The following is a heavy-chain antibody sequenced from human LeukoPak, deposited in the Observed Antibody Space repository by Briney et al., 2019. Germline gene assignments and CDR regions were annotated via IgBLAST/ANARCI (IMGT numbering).Heavy chain of an antibody. Sequence: GGSLRLSCAASGFTFSSHALSWLRQAPGKGLEWVSTISGSGGSTYYADSVKGRFTISRDNSKNTLYLQMNSLRAEDTAVYYCAKSGIVLMVYALPVYYFDYWGQGTLVTVSS. D-gene: IGHD2-8*01. V-gene: IGHV3-23*01. CDR2: ISGSGGST. CDR3: AKSGIVLMVYALPVYYFDY. J-gene: IGHJ4*02. CDR1: GFTFSSHA.